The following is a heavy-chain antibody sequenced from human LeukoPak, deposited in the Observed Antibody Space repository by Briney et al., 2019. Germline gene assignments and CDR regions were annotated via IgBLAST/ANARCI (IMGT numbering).Heavy chain of an antibody. D-gene: IGHD3-22*01. CDR2: ISYDGSNK. CDR3: AKAPYDSSVLDY. Sequence: GGSLRLSCAASGFTFDDYAMHWVRQAPGKGLEWVAVISYDGSNKYYADSVKGRFTISRDNSKNTLYLQMNSLRAEDTAVYYCAKAPYDSSVLDYWGQGTLVTVSS. V-gene: IGHV3-30*18. J-gene: IGHJ4*02. CDR1: GFTFDDYA.